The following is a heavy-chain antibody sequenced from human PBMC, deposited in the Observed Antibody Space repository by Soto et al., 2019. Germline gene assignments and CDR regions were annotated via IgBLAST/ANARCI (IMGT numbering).Heavy chain of an antibody. CDR1: GFTFSSYS. CDR2: ISSSGSYI. V-gene: IGHV3-21*01. CDR3: AKSIAARLDWLDP. D-gene: IGHD6-6*01. Sequence: GGSLRLSCAASGFTFSSYSMNWVRQAPGKGLEWVSSISSSGSYIYYADSVEGRFTISRDNAKNSLYLQMNSLRAEDTAVYYCAKSIAARLDWLDPCGQGPLVTVYS. J-gene: IGHJ5*02.